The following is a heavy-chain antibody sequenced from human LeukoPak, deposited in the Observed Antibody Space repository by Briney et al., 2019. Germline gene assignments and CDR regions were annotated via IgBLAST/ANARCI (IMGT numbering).Heavy chain of an antibody. V-gene: IGHV3-43*02. Sequence: AGGSLRLSCVASGFTLDDYALHWVRQAPGKGLEWISLISGDGDKTYYADSVKGRFTISRDNAKNSLYLQMNSLRAEDTAVYYCARDRVVVTAITGRVNWFDPWGQGTLVTVSS. CDR3: ARDRVVVTAITGRVNWFDP. CDR2: ISGDGDKT. CDR1: GFTLDDYA. J-gene: IGHJ5*02. D-gene: IGHD2-21*02.